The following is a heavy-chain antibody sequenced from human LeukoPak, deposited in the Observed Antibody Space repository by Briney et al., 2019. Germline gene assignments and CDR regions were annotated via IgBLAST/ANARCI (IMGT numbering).Heavy chain of an antibody. J-gene: IGHJ4*02. CDR2: INHSGST. V-gene: IGHV4-34*01. CDR1: GGSFSGYY. Sequence: SETLSLTCAVYGGSFSGYYWSWIRQPPGKGLEWIGEINHSGSTNYNPSLKSRVTISVDTSKNQFSLKLSSVTAADTAVYYCARGLNTAMATEEAGYYFDYWGQGTLVTVSS. CDR3: ARGLNTAMATEEAGYYFDY. D-gene: IGHD5-18*01.